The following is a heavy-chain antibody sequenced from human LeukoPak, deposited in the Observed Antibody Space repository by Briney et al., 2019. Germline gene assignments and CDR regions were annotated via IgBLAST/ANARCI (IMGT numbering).Heavy chain of an antibody. J-gene: IGHJ3*02. CDR3: AKVLLWFGEVHDAFDI. V-gene: IGHV3-23*01. CDR1: GFTFSSYG. D-gene: IGHD3-10*01. Sequence: PGRSLRLSCAASGFTFSSYGMHWVRQAPGKGLEWVSAISGSGGSTYYADSVKGRFTISRDNSKNTLYLQMNSLRAEDTAVYYCAKVLLWFGEVHDAFDIWGQGTMVTVSS. CDR2: ISGSGGST.